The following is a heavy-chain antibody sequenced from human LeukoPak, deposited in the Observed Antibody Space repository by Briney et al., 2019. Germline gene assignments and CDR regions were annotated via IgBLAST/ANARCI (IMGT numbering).Heavy chain of an antibody. CDR3: ARDPLGYYVSGSQY. J-gene: IGHJ4*02. D-gene: IGHD3-10*01. CDR1: GFTFSSYS. V-gene: IGHV3-21*01. Sequence: GGSLRLSCAASGFTFSSYSMNWVRQAPGKGLEWVSSISSSSSYIYYADSVKGRFTISRDNAKNSLYLQMNSLRAEDTAVYYCARDPLGYYVSGSQYWGQGTLVTVSS. CDR2: ISSSSSYI.